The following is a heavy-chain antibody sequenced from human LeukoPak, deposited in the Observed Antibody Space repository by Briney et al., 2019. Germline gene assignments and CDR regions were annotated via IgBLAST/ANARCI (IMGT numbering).Heavy chain of an antibody. CDR3: ARNDFGSGWLGDN. D-gene: IGHD6-19*01. CDR2: IRYDGSNK. Sequence: GGSLRLSCAASGFTFSSYGMHWVRQAPGKGLEWVAFIRYDGSNKYHADSVKGRFTISRDTSKNTLFLQMNSLRAEDTAVYYCARNDFGSGWLGDNWGQGTLVTVFS. J-gene: IGHJ4*02. V-gene: IGHV3-30*02. CDR1: GFTFSSYG.